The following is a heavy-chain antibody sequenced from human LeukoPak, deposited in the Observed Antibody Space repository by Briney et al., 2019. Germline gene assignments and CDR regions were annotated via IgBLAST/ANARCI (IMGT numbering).Heavy chain of an antibody. CDR2: IYPGDSDT. CDR3: ARRRDSYTGFDF. J-gene: IGHJ4*02. D-gene: IGHD3-22*01. V-gene: IGHV5-51*01. CDR1: GYNFTNYW. Sequence: GESLKISCKGSGYNFTNYWVGWVRQMPEKGLEWMGFIYPGDSDTRYGPSFQGRVTISADKSISTAFLQWSSLKASDTAIYYCARRRDSYTGFDFWGQGTLVTVSS.